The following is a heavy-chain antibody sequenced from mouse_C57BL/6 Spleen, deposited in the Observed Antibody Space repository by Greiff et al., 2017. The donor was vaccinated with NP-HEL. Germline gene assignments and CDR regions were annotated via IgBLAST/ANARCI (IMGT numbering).Heavy chain of an antibody. CDR2: IDPSDSYT. J-gene: IGHJ2*01. Sequence: QVQLQQPGAELVMPGASVKLSCKASGYTFTSYWMHWVKQRPGQGLEWIGEIDPSDSYTNYNQKFKGKSTLTVDKSSSTAYMQLSSLTSEDSAVYYCARCLYDGYLYFDYWGQGTTLTVSS. V-gene: IGHV1-69*01. CDR1: GYTFTSYW. D-gene: IGHD2-3*01. CDR3: ARCLYDGYLYFDY.